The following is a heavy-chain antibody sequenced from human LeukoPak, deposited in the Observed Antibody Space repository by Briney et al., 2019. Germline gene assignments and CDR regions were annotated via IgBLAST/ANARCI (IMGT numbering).Heavy chain of an antibody. V-gene: IGHV3-23*01. Sequence: GGSLRLSCAASGFTFSNYGMSWVRQAPGKGLEWVSTISGSGGYTYYANSVKGRFTISRDNSKNTLYLQMNSLRAEDRAVYYCARVPGYYDSSGFNPPDYWGQGNLVTVSS. CDR2: ISGSGGYT. J-gene: IGHJ4*02. CDR1: GFTFSNYG. D-gene: IGHD3-22*01. CDR3: ARVPGYYDSSGFNPPDY.